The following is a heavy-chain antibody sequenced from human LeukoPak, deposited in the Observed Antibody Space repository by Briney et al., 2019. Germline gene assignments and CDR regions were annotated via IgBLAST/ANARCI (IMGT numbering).Heavy chain of an antibody. Sequence: PSETLSLTCTVSGGSISSSGYYWGWIRQPPGKGLEWIGSIHYSGSTYYNPSLKSRVTISVDTSKNQFSLKLRSVTAADTAVYYCARPNYSSGFYFDYWGQGTLVTVSS. J-gene: IGHJ4*02. D-gene: IGHD6-19*01. V-gene: IGHV4-39*01. CDR1: GGSISSSGYY. CDR2: IHYSGST. CDR3: ARPNYSSGFYFDY.